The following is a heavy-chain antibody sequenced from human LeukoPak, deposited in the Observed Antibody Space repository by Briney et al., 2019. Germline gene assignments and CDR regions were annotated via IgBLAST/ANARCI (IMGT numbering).Heavy chain of an antibody. CDR3: ARDPRWLTPDCTSTSCYENYFDP. Sequence: TSETLSLTCSVSGYSISSGYQWAWIRQSPGKGLEWIGSIFHSGSAHYNPSLKSRVTTSVDTSRNQFSLKLNSVSATDTAVYYCARDPRWLTPDCTSTSCYENYFDPWGQGTLVTVSS. CDR2: IFHSGSA. V-gene: IGHV4-38-2*02. D-gene: IGHD2-2*01. J-gene: IGHJ5*02. CDR1: GYSISSGYQ.